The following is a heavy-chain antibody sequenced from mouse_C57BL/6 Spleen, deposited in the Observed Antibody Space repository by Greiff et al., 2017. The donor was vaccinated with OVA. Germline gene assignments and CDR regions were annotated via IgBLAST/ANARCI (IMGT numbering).Heavy chain of an antibody. V-gene: IGHV1-69*01. Sequence: QVQLQQPGAELVMPGASVKLSCKASGYTFTSYWMHWVKQRPGQGLEWIGEIDPSDSYTNYNQKFKGKSTLTVDKSSSTAYMQLSSLTSEDSGVYHCARYCHFIIDYWGQGTTLTVSS. CDR1: GYTFTSYW. CDR3: ARYCHFIIDY. J-gene: IGHJ2*01. D-gene: IGHD1-1*01. CDR2: IDPSDSYT.